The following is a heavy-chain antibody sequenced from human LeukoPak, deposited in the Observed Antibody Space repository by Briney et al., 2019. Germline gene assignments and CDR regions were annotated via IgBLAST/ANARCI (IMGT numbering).Heavy chain of an antibody. CDR3: ARMGGYSGYATH. CDR1: GGSISTYY. J-gene: IGHJ4*02. Sequence: SETLSLTCTVSGGSISTYYWSWIRQPPGKGLEWIGYIHYRGTTNYNPSLKNRVTISLDTPKNQFSLNLSSVTAADTAVYYCARMGGYSGYATHWGQGTLVTVSS. V-gene: IGHV4-59*08. CDR2: IHYRGTT. D-gene: IGHD5-12*01.